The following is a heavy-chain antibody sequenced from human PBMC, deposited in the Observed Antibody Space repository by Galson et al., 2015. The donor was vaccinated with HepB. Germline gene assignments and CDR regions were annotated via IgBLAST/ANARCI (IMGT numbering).Heavy chain of an antibody. J-gene: IGHJ4*02. CDR1: GFTFSTYG. CDR2: ISYDGSNK. D-gene: IGHD6-13*01. Sequence: SLRLSCAASGFTFSTYGMHWVRQAPGKGLEWVAVISYDGSNKFYADSVKGRFTISRDNSKNTVYLQMNSLRGDDTAIYYCAKDQSPSYSSPPHYFDYWGQGTLVTVSS. V-gene: IGHV3-30*18. CDR3: AKDQSPSYSSPPHYFDY.